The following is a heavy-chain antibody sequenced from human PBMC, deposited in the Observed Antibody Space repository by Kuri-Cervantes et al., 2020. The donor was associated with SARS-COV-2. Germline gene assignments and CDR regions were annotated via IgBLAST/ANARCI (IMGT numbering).Heavy chain of an antibody. CDR1: GGSFSGYY. CDR2: IKHSGST. CDR3: AREFAGMDV. J-gene: IGHJ6*02. Sequence: SETLSLTCAVYGGSFSGYYWSWIRQPPGKGLEWIGEIKHSGSTNYNPSLKSRVTISVDTSKNQFSLKLSSVTAADTAVYYCAREFAGMDVWGQGTMVTVSS. V-gene: IGHV4-34*01.